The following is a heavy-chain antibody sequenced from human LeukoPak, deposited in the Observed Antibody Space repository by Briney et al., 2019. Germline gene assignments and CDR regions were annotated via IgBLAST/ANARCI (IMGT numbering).Heavy chain of an antibody. J-gene: IGHJ4*02. CDR3: ARPPPDDYSNPLTSTRLHFDH. CDR2: IYYSGST. V-gene: IGHV4-39*01. D-gene: IGHD4-11*01. Sequence: SETLSLTCTVSGGSISSSSYYWGWIRQPPGKGLEWIGSIYYSGSTYYNPSLKSRVTISVDTSKNQFSLKLSSVTAADTAVYYCARPPPDDYSNPLTSTRLHFDHWGQGTLVTVSS. CDR1: GGSISSSSYY.